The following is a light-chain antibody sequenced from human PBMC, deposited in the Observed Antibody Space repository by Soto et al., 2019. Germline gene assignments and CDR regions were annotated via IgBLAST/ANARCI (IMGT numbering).Light chain of an antibody. J-gene: IGLJ1*01. CDR1: SSDVGGYNY. V-gene: IGLV2-14*01. CDR3: SSYTGSSTYYV. CDR2: EVS. Sequence: ALTXPASVSGSPGQSITISCTGTSSDVGGYNYVSWYQQHPGKAPKLMIYEVSNRPSGVSNRFSGSKSGNTASLTISGLQAEDEADYYCSSYTGSSTYYVFGTGTKVTVL.